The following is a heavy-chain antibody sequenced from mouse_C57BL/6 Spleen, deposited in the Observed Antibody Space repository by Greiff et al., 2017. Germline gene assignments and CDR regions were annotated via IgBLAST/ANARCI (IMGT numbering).Heavy chain of an antibody. V-gene: IGHV1-52*01. J-gene: IGHJ2*01. CDR1: GYPFTSYW. D-gene: IGHD1-1*01. Sequence: QVQLQQPGAELVRPGSSVKLSCKASGYPFTSYWMHWVKQRPLQGLEWIGNIDPSDSETHYNQKFKDKAKLTVDKSSSTAYMQLSSLTSEDSAVYYCARSHYGSSWGDYWGQGTTLTVSS. CDR3: ARSHYGSSWGDY. CDR2: IDPSDSET.